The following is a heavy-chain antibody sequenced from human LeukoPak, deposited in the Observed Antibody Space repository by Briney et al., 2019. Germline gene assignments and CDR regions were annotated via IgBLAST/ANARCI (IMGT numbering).Heavy chain of an antibody. J-gene: IGHJ4*02. CDR1: GGSISSYY. CDR2: IYYSGST. CDR3: ARTSYYYGSGSYYNQYYFDY. Sequence: SETLSLTCTVSGGSISSYYWSWIRQPPGKGLEWIGYIYYSGSTNYNPSLKSRVTISVDTSKNQFSLKLSSVTAADTAVYYCARTSYYYGSGSYYNQYYFDYWGQGTLVTVSS. V-gene: IGHV4-59*01. D-gene: IGHD3-10*01.